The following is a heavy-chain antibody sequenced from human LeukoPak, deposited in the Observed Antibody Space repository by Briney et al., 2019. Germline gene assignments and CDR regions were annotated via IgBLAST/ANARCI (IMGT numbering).Heavy chain of an antibody. J-gene: IGHJ4*02. CDR2: IYYQGNT. Sequence: SETLCLTCTASTDSISNSVYHWARVRQPPGKGLEWIVEIYYQGNTYYNPSLSGRVTISVDTSKNQFSLQLNAVTAADTALYFCASVKLGYYYDTNGYFDSWGQGIPVTVSS. D-gene: IGHD3-22*01. CDR1: TDSISNSVYH. V-gene: IGHV4-39*07. CDR3: ASVKLGYYYDTNGYFDS.